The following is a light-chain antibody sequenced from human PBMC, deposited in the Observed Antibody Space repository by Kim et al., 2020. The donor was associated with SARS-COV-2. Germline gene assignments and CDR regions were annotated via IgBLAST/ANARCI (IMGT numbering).Light chain of an antibody. V-gene: IGKV1-9*01. CDR3: QQLNDFIYT. Sequence: DVQLTQSPSLLSASVGDRVTITCRASPGISDYVTWYQQKPGQAPKLLIFGASTLQNGVPSRFSGSKSGAHFTLTINSLQPEDFATYYCQQLNDFIYTFGQGTKLEIK. J-gene: IGKJ2*01. CDR2: GAS. CDR1: PGISDY.